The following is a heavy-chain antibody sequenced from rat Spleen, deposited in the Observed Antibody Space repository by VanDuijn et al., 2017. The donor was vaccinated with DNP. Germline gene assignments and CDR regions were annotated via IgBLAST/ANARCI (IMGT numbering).Heavy chain of an antibody. D-gene: IGHD3-8*01. Sequence: EVKLVESGGGLVQPGKSLKLSCAASGFNFNDNWMGWVRQAPGKGLEWIGEINKGSSTINYIPSLKDKFTISRDNAQNTLYLQVNSLRSEDTATYYCTSNPHIRTAAPFDYWGQGVMVTVSS. CDR1: GFNFNDNW. V-gene: IGHV4-2*01. CDR3: TSNPHIRTAAPFDY. J-gene: IGHJ2*01. CDR2: INKGSSTI.